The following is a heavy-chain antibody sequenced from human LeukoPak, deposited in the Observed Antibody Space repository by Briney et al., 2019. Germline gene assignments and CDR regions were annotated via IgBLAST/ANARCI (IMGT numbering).Heavy chain of an antibody. V-gene: IGHV4-34*01. J-gene: IGHJ4*02. D-gene: IGHD4-23*01. CDR3: ARWTYGGNTYYFDY. CDR2: INHGGRT. Sequence: SETLSLTCAVYGASFSGDFWRWVRQSRGKGLECLGEINHGGRTTYNPSLQSRVTMSVDTSKNQFSLKLSSVTAADTAVYYCARWTYGGNTYYFDYWGQGTLVTVSS. CDR1: GASFSGDF.